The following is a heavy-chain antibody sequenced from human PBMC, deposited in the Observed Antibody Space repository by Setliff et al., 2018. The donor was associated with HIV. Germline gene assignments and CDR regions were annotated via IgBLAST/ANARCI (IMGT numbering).Heavy chain of an antibody. CDR1: GYTFSDYE. D-gene: IGHD3-22*01. CDR2: INTEHGGA. Sequence: ASVKVSCKASGYTFSDYEIHWLRQAPGQGPEWLGWINTEHGGAYYAQNFQGRVSVTRDTSISTVYMELRSLKSDDTAIYYCATTEGGYTVNSDSSGSRYFDHWGQGTRVTVSS. J-gene: IGHJ4*02. V-gene: IGHV1-2*02. CDR3: ATTEGGYTVNSDSSGSRYFDH.